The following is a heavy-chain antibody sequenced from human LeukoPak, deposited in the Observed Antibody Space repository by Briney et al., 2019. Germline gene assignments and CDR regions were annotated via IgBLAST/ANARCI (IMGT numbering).Heavy chain of an antibody. CDR1: GFTFNEYA. CDR3: AKRGYYDSSGFSPLTY. Sequence: PGGSLRPSCAASGFTFNEYAMNWVRQAPGKGLEWVSGISERGDRTSSAASVKGRFTISRDNSRNILYLQMNSLRADDTAVYYCAKRGYYDSSGFSPLTYWGQGTLVTVSS. J-gene: IGHJ4*02. D-gene: IGHD3-22*01. CDR2: ISERGDRT. V-gene: IGHV3-23*01.